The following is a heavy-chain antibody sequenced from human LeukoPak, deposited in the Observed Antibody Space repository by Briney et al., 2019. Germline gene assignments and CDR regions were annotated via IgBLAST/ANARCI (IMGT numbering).Heavy chain of an antibody. CDR2: INHSGST. J-gene: IGHJ4*02. Sequence: SETLSLTCAVYGGSFSGYYWSWIRQPPGKGLEWIGEINHSGSTNYNPSLKSRVTISVDTSTNQFSLKLSSVTAADTAVYYCAILRYDFWSDPQDYWGQGTLVTVSS. CDR1: GGSFSGYY. V-gene: IGHV4-34*01. CDR3: AILRYDFWSDPQDY. D-gene: IGHD3-3*01.